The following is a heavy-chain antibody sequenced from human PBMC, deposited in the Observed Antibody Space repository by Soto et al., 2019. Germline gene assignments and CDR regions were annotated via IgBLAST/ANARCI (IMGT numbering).Heavy chain of an antibody. CDR2: IYPGDSDT. Sequence: GESLKISCKGSGYSFTSYWIGWVRQMPGKGLEWMGIIYPGDSDTRYGPSFQRQDTISADKTISTAYLQWSSLKASDTAMYYCARHLRIRYCSGGSCVIGYFDYWGQGTLVTVSS. CDR3: ARHLRIRYCSGGSCVIGYFDY. V-gene: IGHV5-51*01. J-gene: IGHJ4*02. D-gene: IGHD2-15*01. CDR1: GYSFTSYW.